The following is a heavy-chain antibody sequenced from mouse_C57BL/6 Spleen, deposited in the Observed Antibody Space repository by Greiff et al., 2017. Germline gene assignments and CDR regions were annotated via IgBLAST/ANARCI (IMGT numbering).Heavy chain of an antibody. CDR2: INPSSGYT. J-gene: IGHJ2*01. V-gene: IGHV1-4*01. CDR1: GYTFTSYT. Sequence: VKLVESWAELARPGASVKMSCKASGYTFTSYTMHWVKQRPGQGLEWIGYINPSSGYTKYNQKFKDKATLTADKSSSTAYMQLSSLTSEDSAVYYCAREGGVFDYWGQGTTLTVSS. CDR3: AREGGVFDY.